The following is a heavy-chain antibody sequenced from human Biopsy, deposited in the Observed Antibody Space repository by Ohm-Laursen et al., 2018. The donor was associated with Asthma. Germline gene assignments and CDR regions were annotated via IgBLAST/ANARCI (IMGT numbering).Heavy chain of an antibody. CDR1: AYTFIGYH. Sequence: SVTVSCKASAYTFIGYHLHWVRQAPGEGLEWMGRINPNGGATIYAQKFQGRVTMTRDTSISTAYMELSRLTSDDTAVYYCARVQKSPGDRWFDPWGQGTLVTVSS. J-gene: IGHJ5*02. CDR3: ARVQKSPGDRWFDP. CDR2: INPNGGAT. D-gene: IGHD7-27*01. V-gene: IGHV1-2*06.